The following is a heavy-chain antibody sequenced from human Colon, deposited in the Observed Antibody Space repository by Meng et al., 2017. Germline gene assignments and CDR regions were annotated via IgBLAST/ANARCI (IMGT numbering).Heavy chain of an antibody. CDR2: IHSSGNT. CDR1: NGSINSADYY. V-gene: IGHV4-30-4*01. Sequence: QVQLQESGPGLVKPSQTLSLTCTISNGSINSADYYWNWIRQPPGKGPEWLGYIHSSGNTYYTPSLKSRLAMSLDTSKNQFSLRLTSVTAADTAVYYCARNPVIPDARTFDFGGQGALVTV. CDR3: ARNPVIPDARTFDF. J-gene: IGHJ4*02. D-gene: IGHD2-2*01.